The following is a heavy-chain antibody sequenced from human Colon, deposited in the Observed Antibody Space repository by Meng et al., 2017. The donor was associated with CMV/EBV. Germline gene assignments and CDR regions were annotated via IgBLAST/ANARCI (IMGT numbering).Heavy chain of an antibody. CDR3: ARAEDDYFDF. Sequence: ASVKVSCKTSGYTFTDHKIHWVRQAPGQGLEWMGWINPKMGGTTYAQKFQGRVTVTRDTSISTAYLELNSLRSDDTAIYYCARAEDDYFDFWGQGTLVTVSS. J-gene: IGHJ4*02. CDR2: INPKMGGT. CDR1: GYTFTDHK. V-gene: IGHV1-2*02. D-gene: IGHD5-24*01.